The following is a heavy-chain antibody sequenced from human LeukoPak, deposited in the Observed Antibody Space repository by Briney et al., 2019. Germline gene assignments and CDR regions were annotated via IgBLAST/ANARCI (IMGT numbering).Heavy chain of an antibody. V-gene: IGHV3-64*01. Sequence: GGSLRLSCAASGFTFSSYAMHWVRQAPGKGLEYVSAISSNGGSTYYANSVKGRFTISRDNSKNTLYLQMGSLRAEDMAVYYCARGVYSSGSVPGAFDIWGQGTMVTVSS. CDR2: ISSNGGST. D-gene: IGHD6-19*01. CDR1: GFTFSSYA. J-gene: IGHJ3*02. CDR3: ARGVYSSGSVPGAFDI.